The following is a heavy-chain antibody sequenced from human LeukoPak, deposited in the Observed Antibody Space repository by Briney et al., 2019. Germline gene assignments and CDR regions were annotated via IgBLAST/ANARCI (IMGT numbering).Heavy chain of an antibody. Sequence: GGSLRLSCAASGFTFSSYSMNWVRQAPGKGLEWVSSISSSSSYIYYADSVKGRFTISRDNSKNTLSLQINSLRAEDTAVYYCAKERSEVVVAATNYWGQGTLVTVSS. CDR3: AKERSEVVVAATNY. V-gene: IGHV3-21*04. CDR1: GFTFSSYS. J-gene: IGHJ4*02. D-gene: IGHD2-15*01. CDR2: ISSSSSYI.